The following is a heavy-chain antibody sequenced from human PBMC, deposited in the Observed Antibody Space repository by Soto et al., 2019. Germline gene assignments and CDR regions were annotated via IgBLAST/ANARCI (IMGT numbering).Heavy chain of an antibody. V-gene: IGHV4-38-2*01. CDR1: GYSISSGYY. CDR2: IYHSGTT. D-gene: IGHD6-13*01. Sequence: SETLSLTCAVSGYSISSGYYWGWMRQPPGKGLEWIGTIYHSGTTYYSPSLKSRVTISLDASKNQFSLKLSSVTAADTAVYFCARSLYSSSWYAGSWGQGALVTAS. CDR3: ARSLYSSSWYAGS. J-gene: IGHJ5*02.